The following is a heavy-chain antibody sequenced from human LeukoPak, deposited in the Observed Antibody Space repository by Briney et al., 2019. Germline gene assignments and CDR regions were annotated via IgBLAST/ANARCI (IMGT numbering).Heavy chain of an antibody. V-gene: IGHV1-69*06. J-gene: IGHJ6*03. CDR2: IIPIFGTA. Sequence: GASVKVSCEASGGTFSSYAISWVRQAPGQGLEWMGGIIPIFGTANYAQKFQGRVTITADKSTSTAYMELSSLRSEDTAVYYCASGGVDTAMVNYYYYYMDVWGKGTTVTVSS. CDR3: ASGGVDTAMVNYYYYYMDV. D-gene: IGHD5-18*01. CDR1: GGTFSSYA.